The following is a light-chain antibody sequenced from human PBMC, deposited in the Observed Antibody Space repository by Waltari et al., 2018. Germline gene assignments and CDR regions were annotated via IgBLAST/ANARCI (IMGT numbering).Light chain of an antibody. J-gene: IGLJ2*01. V-gene: IGLV1-47*01. Sequence: QSVLTQPPSASGTPGQTVTISCSGSDSNIGPNSVYWFQQLPETAPKLLIYRNDQRPSGVPDRFSGSKSVTSASLAISGLRSEDEASYYCASWDDNLSGSLFGGGTKLTVL. CDR2: RND. CDR1: DSNIGPNS. CDR3: ASWDDNLSGSL.